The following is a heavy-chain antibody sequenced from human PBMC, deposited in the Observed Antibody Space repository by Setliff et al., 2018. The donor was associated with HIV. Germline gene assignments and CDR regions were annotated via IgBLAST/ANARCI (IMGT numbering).Heavy chain of an antibody. CDR2: IYYNGVT. V-gene: IGHV4-59*02. CDR3: ARGILVDPTRFDY. D-gene: IGHD1-26*01. CDR1: GGSVTRHY. J-gene: IGHJ4*02. Sequence: SETLSLTCTVSGGSVTRHYWTWIRQPPGKGLEWIGYIYYNGVTTYNPSLKSRVTISADTSKNQFSLKLTTVTAADTAVYYCARGILVDPTRFDYWGQGTQVTVSS.